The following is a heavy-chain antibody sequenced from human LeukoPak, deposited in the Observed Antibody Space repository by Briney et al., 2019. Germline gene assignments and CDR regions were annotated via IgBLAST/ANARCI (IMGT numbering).Heavy chain of an antibody. CDR3: AREEGSGWFYYYYYGMDV. Sequence: GGSLRLSCAASGFTFSSYWMSWVRQAPGKGLEWVANIKQDGSEKYYVDSVKGRFTISRDNAKNSLYLQMNSLRAEDTAVYYCAREEGSGWFYYYYYGMDVWGQGTTVTVSS. V-gene: IGHV3-7*01. CDR1: GFTFSSYW. D-gene: IGHD6-19*01. J-gene: IGHJ6*02. CDR2: IKQDGSEK.